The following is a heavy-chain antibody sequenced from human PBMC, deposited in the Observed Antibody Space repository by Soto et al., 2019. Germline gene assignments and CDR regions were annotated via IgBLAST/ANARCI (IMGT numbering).Heavy chain of an antibody. CDR3: ARPPDYYYYYGMDV. Sequence: QVQLVESGGGVVQPGRSLRLSCAASGFTFSSYAMHWVRQAPGKGLEWVAVISYDGSNKYYADSVKGRFTISRDNSKNTLYLQMNSLRAEDTAVYYCARPPDYYYYYGMDVWGQGTTFTVSS. CDR1: GFTFSSYA. V-gene: IGHV3-30-3*01. CDR2: ISYDGSNK. J-gene: IGHJ6*02.